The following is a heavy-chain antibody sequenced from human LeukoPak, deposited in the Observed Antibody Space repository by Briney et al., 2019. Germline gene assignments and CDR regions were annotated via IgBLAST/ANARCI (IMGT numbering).Heavy chain of an antibody. CDR3: AASRIAAAGILDY. Sequence: PGRSLRLSCAASGFTFSSYGMHWVRQAPGKGLEWVAVISYDGSNKYYADSVKGRFTISRDNSMNTLYLQMNSLRAEDTAVYYCAASRIAAAGILDYWGQGTLVTVSS. CDR2: ISYDGSNK. CDR1: GFTFSSYG. D-gene: IGHD6-13*01. V-gene: IGHV3-30*03. J-gene: IGHJ4*02.